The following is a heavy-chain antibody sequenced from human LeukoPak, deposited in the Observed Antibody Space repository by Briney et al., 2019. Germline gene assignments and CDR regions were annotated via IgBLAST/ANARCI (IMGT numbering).Heavy chain of an antibody. V-gene: IGHV1-2*02. CDR3: ARQELLLRWDAFDI. CDR2: INPNSGGT. Sequence: GASVKVSCKASGYTFTGYYMHWVRQAPGQGLEWMGWINPNSGGTNYAQKFQGRVTMTRDTSISTAYMELSRLRSDDTAVYYCARQELLLRWDAFDIWGQGTMVTVSS. CDR1: GYTFTGYY. J-gene: IGHJ3*02. D-gene: IGHD2-15*01.